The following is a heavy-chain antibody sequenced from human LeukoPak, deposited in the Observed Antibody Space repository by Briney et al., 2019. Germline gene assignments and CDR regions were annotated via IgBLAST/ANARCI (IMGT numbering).Heavy chain of an antibody. Sequence: PSETLSLTCTVSGASISSSNYYWGWIRQPPGKGLEWIGSMYYGGSTYYNPALQSRVTISVDTSKNQFSLRLPSVTAADTAVYYCARIGVWFGEGNLSGYFDYWGQGILVTVSS. CDR2: MYYGGST. CDR3: ARIGVWFGEGNLSGYFDY. V-gene: IGHV4-39*01. D-gene: IGHD3-10*01. CDR1: GASISSSNYY. J-gene: IGHJ4*02.